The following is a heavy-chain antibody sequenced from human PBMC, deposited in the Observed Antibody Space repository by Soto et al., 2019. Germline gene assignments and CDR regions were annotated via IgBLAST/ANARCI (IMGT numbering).Heavy chain of an antibody. Sequence: QVQLQESGPGLVKPSQTLSLPCTVSGGSISSGNYYWSWIRQPPGKGLEWIGYIYYRGSTYYNPSRKSRVTVSVDTSTNQFSLTLSSVTAADTAVYYCARARGARYFEYWGQGTLVTVSS. D-gene: IGHD2-15*01. CDR2: IYYRGST. CDR3: ARARGARYFEY. J-gene: IGHJ4*02. CDR1: GGSISSGNYY. V-gene: IGHV4-30-4*01.